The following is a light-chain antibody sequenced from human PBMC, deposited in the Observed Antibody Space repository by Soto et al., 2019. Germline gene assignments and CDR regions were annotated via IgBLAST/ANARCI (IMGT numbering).Light chain of an antibody. CDR1: QSVSSNY. V-gene: IGKV3-20*01. J-gene: IGKJ1*01. CDR2: GVS. CDR3: QQYGSSPTWT. Sequence: ESVLTQSPGTLSLSPGERATLSCRASQSVSSNYLAWYQQKPGQAPRLLIYGVSTMATGIPDRFSASGSGTDFTLTISRLEPEDSAVYYCQQYGSSPTWTFGQGTKVEIK.